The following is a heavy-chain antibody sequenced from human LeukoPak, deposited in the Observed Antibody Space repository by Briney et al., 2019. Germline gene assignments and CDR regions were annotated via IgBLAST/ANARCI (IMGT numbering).Heavy chain of an antibody. D-gene: IGHD3-10*01. V-gene: IGHV1-69*05. CDR2: IIPIFGTA. CDR3: ARWSSPGSPFDY. J-gene: IGHJ4*02. CDR1: GGTFSSYA. Sequence: VKASCKASGGTFSSYAISWVRQAPGQGLEWMGGIIPIFGTANYAQKFQGRVTITTDESTSTAYMELSSLRSEDTAVYYCARWSSPGSPFDYWGQGTLVTVSS.